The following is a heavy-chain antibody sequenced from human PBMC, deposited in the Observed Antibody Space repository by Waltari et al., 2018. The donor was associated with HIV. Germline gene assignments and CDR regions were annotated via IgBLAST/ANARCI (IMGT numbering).Heavy chain of an antibody. Sequence: EVQLVESGGGLVQPGESLRLSCAASGSPSSMYVMTWVRQAPGKGLQWVAGISGNGGSRYYTDSVKGRFTISRDNSKKTLYLQMDSLRAEDTAVYYCAKVPVLPTGREDYWGQGTLVTVSS. J-gene: IGHJ4*02. CDR3: AKVPVLPTGREDY. CDR2: ISGNGGSR. D-gene: IGHD2-2*01. CDR1: GSPSSMYV. V-gene: IGHV3-23*04.